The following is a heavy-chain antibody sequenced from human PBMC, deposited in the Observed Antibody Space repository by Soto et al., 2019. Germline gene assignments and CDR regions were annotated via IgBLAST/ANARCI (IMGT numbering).Heavy chain of an antibody. J-gene: IGHJ1*01. CDR3: ATEPSLNRQWPVYFQH. CDR2: ISISSSTI. CDR1: GFTFSSYS. Sequence: GGSLRLSCAASGFTFSSYSMNWVRQAPGKGLEWVSYISISSSTIYYADSVKGRFTISSDNAKNSLYLQMNSLRDEDTAVYYCATEPSLNRQWPVYFQHWGHVTLVTVSS. V-gene: IGHV3-48*02. D-gene: IGHD6-19*01.